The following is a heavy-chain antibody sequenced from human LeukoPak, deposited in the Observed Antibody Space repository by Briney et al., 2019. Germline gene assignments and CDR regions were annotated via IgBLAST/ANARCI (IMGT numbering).Heavy chain of an antibody. CDR2: IYSGGST. V-gene: IGHV3-53*01. D-gene: IGHD3-16*01. CDR3: ARDKVGGRYYYGMDV. Sequence: GGSLRLSCAASGFTVSSNYMSWVRQAPGKGLEWVSVIYSGGSTYYADSVKGRFTISRDNAKNSLYLQMNSLRAGDTAVYYCARDKVGGRYYYGMDVWGLGTTVTVSS. CDR1: GFTVSSNY. J-gene: IGHJ6*02.